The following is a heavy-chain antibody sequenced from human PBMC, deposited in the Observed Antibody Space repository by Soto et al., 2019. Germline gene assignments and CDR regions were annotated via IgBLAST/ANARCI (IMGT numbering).Heavy chain of an antibody. Sequence: PGESLKISCQASVYDFSTFWIVWVRQTPGKGLEWMGVIYGGESDVTYSPSFQGQVTISVDRSRNTAYLQMNSLRVEDTAVYYCAAYCYTMPCTHFHGYSWGQRTQVTAPQ. J-gene: IGHJ5*02. CDR2: IYGGESDV. D-gene: IGHD3-16*02. CDR3: AAYCYTMPCTHFHGYS. CDR1: VYDFSTFW. V-gene: IGHV5-51*01.